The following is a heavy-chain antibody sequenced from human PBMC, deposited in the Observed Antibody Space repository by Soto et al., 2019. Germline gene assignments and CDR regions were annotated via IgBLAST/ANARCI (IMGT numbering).Heavy chain of an antibody. CDR3: ARGGTNRILFFIH. Sequence: SVKVSCKASGGTFSSYAISWVRQAPGQGLEWMGGIIPIFGTANYAQKFQGRVTITADESTSTAYMELSSLRSEDTAVYYCARGGTNRILFFIHRGQGTLVTVSS. D-gene: IGHD2-15*01. V-gene: IGHV1-69*13. CDR1: GGTFSSYA. CDR2: IIPIFGTA. J-gene: IGHJ4*02.